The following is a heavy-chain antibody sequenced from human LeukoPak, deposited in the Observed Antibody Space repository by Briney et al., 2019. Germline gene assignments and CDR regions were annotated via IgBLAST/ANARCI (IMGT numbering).Heavy chain of an antibody. J-gene: IGHJ4*02. Sequence: AGSLRLSCAASGFSFSSQAMGWDRQAPGKGLEWVSVISDSGSITYYADSVKGRFTISRDNSKNTLLLQMNSVRAEDTAVYYCPGGNYFGYWGQGTLVTVSS. CDR2: ISDSGSIT. CDR1: GFSFSSQA. V-gene: IGHV3-23*01. CDR3: PGGNYFGY.